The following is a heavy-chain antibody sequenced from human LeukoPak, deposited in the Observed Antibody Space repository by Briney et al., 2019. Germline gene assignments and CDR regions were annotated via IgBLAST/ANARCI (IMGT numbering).Heavy chain of an antibody. D-gene: IGHD1-14*01. CDR3: AKEGPTGAGWYYYMDV. Sequence: PGGSLRLSCAASGFTFSTYGMHWVRQAPGKGLEWVAVISFDRSNKFYADSVKGRFTISRDNSKNTLYLQMNSLRPEDTALYYCAKEGPTGAGWYYYMDVWGKGTTVTISS. J-gene: IGHJ6*03. CDR1: GFTFSTYG. CDR2: ISFDRSNK. V-gene: IGHV3-30*18.